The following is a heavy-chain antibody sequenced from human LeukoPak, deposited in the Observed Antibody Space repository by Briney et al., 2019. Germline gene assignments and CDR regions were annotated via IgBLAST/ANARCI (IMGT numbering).Heavy chain of an antibody. Sequence: RASVTVSCKASGYTFTIYGITWVRQAPGQGLEWMGWISAYNGNSNYAQKFQGRVTMTTDTSTSTAYMELRSLRSDDTAVYYCARMEYSSGWTDYNYYGMDVWGQGTTVTVSS. CDR2: ISAYNGNS. V-gene: IGHV1-18*01. CDR3: ARMEYSSGWTDYNYYGMDV. J-gene: IGHJ6*02. D-gene: IGHD6-19*01. CDR1: GYTFTIYG.